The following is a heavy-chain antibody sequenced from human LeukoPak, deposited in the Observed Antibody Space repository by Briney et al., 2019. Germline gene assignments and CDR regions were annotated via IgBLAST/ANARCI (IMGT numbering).Heavy chain of an antibody. Sequence: GGSLRLSCSTSGFTFSNFAMSWIRQAPGKGLEWVSYISSSSSYTNYADSVKGRFTISRDNAKNSLYLQMNSLRAEDTAVYYCARGGSSGFYPPGFWGQGTLVTVSS. V-gene: IGHV3-11*05. CDR2: ISSSSSYT. D-gene: IGHD3-22*01. J-gene: IGHJ4*02. CDR1: GFTFSNFA. CDR3: ARGGSSGFYPPGF.